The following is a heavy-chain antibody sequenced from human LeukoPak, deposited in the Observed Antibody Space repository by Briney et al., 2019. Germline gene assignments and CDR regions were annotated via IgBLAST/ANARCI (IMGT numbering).Heavy chain of an antibody. CDR1: GYTFTSYG. Sequence: GASVKVSCKASGYTFTSYGMSWVRQAPGQGLEWMGWINTNTGNPTYAQGFTGRFVFSLDTSVSTAYLQISSLKAEDTAVYYCARIPGSGWYQIFDYWGQGTLVTVSS. J-gene: IGHJ4*02. CDR3: ARIPGSGWYQIFDY. CDR2: INTNTGNP. V-gene: IGHV7-4-1*02. D-gene: IGHD6-19*01.